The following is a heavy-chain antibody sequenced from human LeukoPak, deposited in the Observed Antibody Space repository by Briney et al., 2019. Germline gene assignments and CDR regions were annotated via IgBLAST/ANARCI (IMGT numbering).Heavy chain of an antibody. J-gene: IGHJ4*02. CDR1: GGSISSYY. D-gene: IGHD6-19*01. Sequence: PSETLSLTCTVSGGSISSYYWSWIRQPPGKGLEWIGYIYYSGSTNYNPSLKSRVTISVDTSKNQFSLKLSSVTAADTAVYYCARVGPRAVAGTHGDYWGQGTLVTVSS. CDR2: IYYSGST. CDR3: ARVGPRAVAGTHGDY. V-gene: IGHV4-59*01.